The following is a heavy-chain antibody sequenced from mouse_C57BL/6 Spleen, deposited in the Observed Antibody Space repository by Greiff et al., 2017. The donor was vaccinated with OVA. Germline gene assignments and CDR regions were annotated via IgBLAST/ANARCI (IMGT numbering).Heavy chain of an antibody. V-gene: IGHV1-72*01. J-gene: IGHJ4*01. CDR2: IDPNSGGT. CDR3: ARSGGIGYFAMDY. Sequence: QVQLQQPGAELVKPGASVKLSCKASGYTFTSYWMHWVKQRPGRGLEWIGMIDPNSGGTKYNEKFKSKATLTVDKPSSTAYMQLSSLTSEASAVYYCARSGGIGYFAMDYWGQGTSVTVSS. CDR1: GYTFTSYW.